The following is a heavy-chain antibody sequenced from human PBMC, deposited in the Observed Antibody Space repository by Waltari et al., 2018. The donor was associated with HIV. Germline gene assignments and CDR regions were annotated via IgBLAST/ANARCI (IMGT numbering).Heavy chain of an antibody. CDR3: ARASHYIEFSTFDGDYYFDF. D-gene: IGHD3-3*02. CDR1: GFRVRYHW. CDR2: INSDGSSR. V-gene: IGHV3-74*01. J-gene: IGHJ4*02. Sequence: VQLVESGGGSIKTVGYLRLSCEPSGFRVRYHWRDWVRQGPGKGLVWVARINSDGSSRNYADAVKGRFVISRDNARNTVYLQLNNLKVEDTAVYFCARASHYIEFSTFDGDYYFDFWGRGTRVAVSS.